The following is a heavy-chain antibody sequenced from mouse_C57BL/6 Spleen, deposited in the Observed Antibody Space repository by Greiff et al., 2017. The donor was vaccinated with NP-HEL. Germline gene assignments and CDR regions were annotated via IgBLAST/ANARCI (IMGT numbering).Heavy chain of an antibody. CDR3: ARDYYGSSYESYFDY. D-gene: IGHD1-1*01. J-gene: IGHJ2*01. CDR1: GYTFTSYW. V-gene: IGHV1-64*01. Sequence: VQLQQPGAELVKPGASVKLSCKASGYTFTSYWMHWVKQRPGQGLEWIGMIHPNSGSTNYNEKFKSKATLTVDKSSSTAYMQLSSLTSEDSAVYYCARDYYGSSYESYFDYWGQGTTLTVSS. CDR2: IHPNSGST.